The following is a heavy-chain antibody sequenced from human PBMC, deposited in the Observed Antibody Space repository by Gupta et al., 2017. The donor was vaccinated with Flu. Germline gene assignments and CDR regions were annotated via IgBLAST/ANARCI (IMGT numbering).Heavy chain of an antibody. CDR2: SYWKDEK. V-gene: IGHV2-5*01. CDR1: GFSLSTFGVG. J-gene: IGHJ4*02. Sequence: QITLKESGTTLVKPTQTLTLTCTFSGFSLSTFGVGVGWIRQPPGKALEWLALSYWKDEKRYSPSLSSRLTIIKETYKIQVVLTMTTLDAVSTATYYCAHLQGHVHIWGQGLLVTGSS. CDR3: AHLQGHVHI. D-gene: IGHD1-1*01.